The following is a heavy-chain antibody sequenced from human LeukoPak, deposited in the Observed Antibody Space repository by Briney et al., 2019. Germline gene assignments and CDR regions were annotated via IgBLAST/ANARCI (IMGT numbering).Heavy chain of an antibody. Sequence: GGSLRLSCAGSGFRFNDYYMSWVRQAPGKGLEWVAVISHDGNNKYYADSVKGRFTISRDNSKNTVYLQMNSPRAEDTAVYYCARDLEDSSPFGAFDMWGQGTMVTVSS. CDR2: ISHDGNNK. D-gene: IGHD3-22*01. V-gene: IGHV3-30*03. CDR3: ARDLEDSSPFGAFDM. CDR1: GFRFNDYY. J-gene: IGHJ3*02.